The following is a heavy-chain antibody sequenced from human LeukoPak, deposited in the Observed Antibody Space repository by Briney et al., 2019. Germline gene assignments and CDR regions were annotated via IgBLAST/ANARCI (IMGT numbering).Heavy chain of an antibody. V-gene: IGHV1-2*04. CDR1: GYTFTGYY. D-gene: IGHD2-2*01. CDR2: INPNSGGT. Sequence: GASVKVSCMASGYTFTGYYMRWVPQAPGQGLEWMGWINPNSGGTNYAQKFQGWVTMTRDTSISTAYMELSRLRSDDTAVYYCARAGRVEDYGLLSCINWGQGTLVTVSS. J-gene: IGHJ4*02. CDR3: ARAGRVEDYGLLSCIN.